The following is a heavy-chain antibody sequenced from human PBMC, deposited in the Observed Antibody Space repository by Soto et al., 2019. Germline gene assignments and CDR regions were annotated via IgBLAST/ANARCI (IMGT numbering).Heavy chain of an antibody. J-gene: IGHJ4*02. CDR2: VNPIVSMS. CDR3: ASSYGSGYRAFDY. V-gene: IGHV1-69*02. CDR1: GDTFNFYS. D-gene: IGHD3-10*01. Sequence: QVQLVQSGAEVKRPGSSVKVSGKASGDTFNFYSINWVRQAPGLGLEWMGRVNPIVSMSNYAQKFQGRVTMSSDKSTSTAYMELSSLRSEDTAIYYCASSYGSGYRAFDYWGQGDLVTVSS.